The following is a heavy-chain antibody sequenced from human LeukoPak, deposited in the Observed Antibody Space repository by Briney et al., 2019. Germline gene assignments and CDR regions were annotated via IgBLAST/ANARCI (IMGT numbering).Heavy chain of an antibody. CDR1: GYNFVQYG. Sequence: ASVKVSCTASGYNFVQYGFSWVRQAPGQGLEWMAWISPYLGNTVFAQRFQDRITLTTDTSTTTAYMELRSLISNDTAVYYCARDDVDNALDYWGQGTPVTVSS. V-gene: IGHV1-18*04. CDR3: ARDDVDNALDY. J-gene: IGHJ4*02. CDR2: ISPYLGNT. D-gene: IGHD1-1*01.